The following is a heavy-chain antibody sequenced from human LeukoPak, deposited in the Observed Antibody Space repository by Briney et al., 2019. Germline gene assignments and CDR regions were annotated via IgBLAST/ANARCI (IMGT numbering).Heavy chain of an antibody. CDR1: GFTFSSYA. CDR3: AKDLGYCSGGGCYGWFDP. Sequence: GGSLRLSCAASGFTFSSYAMSWVRQAPGKGLEWVSAISGSGGSTYYADSVKGRFTISRDNSKNTLYLQMNSLRAEDTAVYYCAKDLGYCSGGGCYGWFDPWGQGTLVTVSS. V-gene: IGHV3-23*01. J-gene: IGHJ5*02. D-gene: IGHD2-15*01. CDR2: ISGSGGST.